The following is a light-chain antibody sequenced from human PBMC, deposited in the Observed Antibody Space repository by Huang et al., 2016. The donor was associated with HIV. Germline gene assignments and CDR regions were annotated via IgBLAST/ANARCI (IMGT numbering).Light chain of an antibody. V-gene: IGKV3-11*01. CDR3: QQRSNWPALT. J-gene: IGKJ4*01. CDR1: QSVSGY. CDR2: DVS. Sequence: DIVLTQSPATLSLSPGERATLSCRASQSVSGYLAWYQQKPGQAPRLLIDDVSKRATGIPARFRGSGSGTDFTLTISSVEPEDFAVYYCQQRSNWPALTFGGGTKVEIK.